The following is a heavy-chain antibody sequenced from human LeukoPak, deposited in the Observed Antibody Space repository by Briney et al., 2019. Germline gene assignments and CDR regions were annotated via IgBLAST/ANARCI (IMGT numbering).Heavy chain of an antibody. J-gene: IGHJ4*02. CDR3: ARDIPVDY. CDR2: TSYDASNK. Sequence: GGSLRLSCAASGFTFSRYTTNWVRQAPGKGLEWVAITSYDASNKDYADSVKGRFTISRDNSKNTLYLQMNSLTTEDTAVYYCARDIPVDYWGQGTLVTVSS. V-gene: IGHV3-30*04. CDR1: GFTFSRYT.